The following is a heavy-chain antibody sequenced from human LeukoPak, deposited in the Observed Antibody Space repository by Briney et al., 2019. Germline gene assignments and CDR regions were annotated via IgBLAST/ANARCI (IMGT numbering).Heavy chain of an antibody. CDR2: IWYDGSNK. D-gene: IGHD1-26*01. CDR3: ARAPTSYYYFDY. CDR1: GFTFSSYG. V-gene: IGHV3-33*01. J-gene: IGHJ4*02. Sequence: PGGSLRLSCAASGFTFSSYGMRWVRQAPGKGLEWVAVIWYDGSNKYYADSVKGRFTISRDNSKNTLYLQMNSLRAEDTAVYYCARAPTSYYYFDYWGQGTLSPSPQ.